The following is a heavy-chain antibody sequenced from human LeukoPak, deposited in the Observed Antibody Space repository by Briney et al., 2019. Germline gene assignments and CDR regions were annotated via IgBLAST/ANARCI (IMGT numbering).Heavy chain of an antibody. D-gene: IGHD6-13*01. CDR2: ISTSGVYT. V-gene: IGHV3-11*03. CDR1: GFTFSDHY. CDR3: ARNRISAAGCVFDI. Sequence: GSLRLSCAASGFTFSDHYMRWLRQAPGKGLEWVSYISTSGVYTNYADSVKGRFTISRDDAKNSLYLQMNSLIAEDTAMYYCARNRISAAGCVFDIWGQGTMVTVSS. J-gene: IGHJ3*02.